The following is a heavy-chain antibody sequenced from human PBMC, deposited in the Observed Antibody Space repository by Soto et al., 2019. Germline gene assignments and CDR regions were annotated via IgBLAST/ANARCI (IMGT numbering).Heavy chain of an antibody. Sequence: PAESLKISCNGSGYIFANDWIAWVRQMPGKGLEWMGIIFPGDSDTRYSPSFQGQVTISADKSINTAYLQWSSLKASDTAVYYCARRVAAHPYFDFWGQGALVTVSS. CDR3: ARRVAAHPYFDF. CDR1: GYIFANDW. J-gene: IGHJ4*02. V-gene: IGHV5-51*01. D-gene: IGHD6-6*01. CDR2: IFPGDSDT.